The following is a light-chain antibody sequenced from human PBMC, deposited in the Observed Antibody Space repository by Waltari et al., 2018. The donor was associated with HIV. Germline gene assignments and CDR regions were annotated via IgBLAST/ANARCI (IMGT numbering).Light chain of an antibody. CDR2: NTN. CDR3: VLYMGSGISV. Sequence: QIVVSRDPSIPVSSGRTFILTCRLSSGSVSTTYYTSWYQHTPGQDPRTLIYNTNTRSSVVPDRFSGSILGNKAALNITGAQADDECDYYCVLYMGSGISVFGGGTKLTVL. J-gene: IGLJ2*01. V-gene: IGLV8-61*01. CDR1: SGSVSTTYY.